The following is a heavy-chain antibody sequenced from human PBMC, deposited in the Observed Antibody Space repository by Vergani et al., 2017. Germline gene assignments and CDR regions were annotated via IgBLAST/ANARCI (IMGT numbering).Heavy chain of an antibody. CDR1: GGSFSGYY. J-gene: IGHJ5*02. CDR2: INNSGST. V-gene: IGHV4-34*01. CDR3: AGEYSNYVGP. D-gene: IGHD4-11*01. Sequence: QVQLQQWGAGLLKPSETLSLTCAVYGGSFSGYYWSWIRQPPGKGLEWIGEINNSGSTNYNPSLKSRVTISVDTSKNQFSLKLGSVTAADTAVYYCAGEYSNYVGPWGQGTLVTVSS.